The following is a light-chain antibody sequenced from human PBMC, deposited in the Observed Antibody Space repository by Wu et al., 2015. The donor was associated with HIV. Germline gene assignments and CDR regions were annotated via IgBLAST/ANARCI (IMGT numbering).Light chain of an antibody. V-gene: IGKV1-39*01. CDR2: AAS. J-gene: IGKJ1*01. Sequence: QMTQSPSSVSASVGDRVTITCRASQSTSRFLNWYQQKPGKAPKLLIYAASSLQSGVPSRFSGSGSGTDFTFTISSLQPEDFATYYCQQSYNSPWTFGQGTKVEIK. CDR1: QSTSRF. CDR3: QQSYNSPWT.